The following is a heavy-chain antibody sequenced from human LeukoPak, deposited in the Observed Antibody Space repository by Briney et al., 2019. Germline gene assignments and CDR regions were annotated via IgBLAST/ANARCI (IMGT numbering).Heavy chain of an antibody. Sequence: GGSLRLSCAASGFTVSSNYMSWVRQAPGKGLEWVSTITGSSGNTYYAEPAKGRFTISRDNAKNSLYLQMNSLRADDTAVYYCGRDFNYWGQGTLVTVAS. J-gene: IGHJ4*02. CDR1: GFTVSSNY. CDR2: ITGSSGNT. CDR3: GRDFNY. V-gene: IGHV3-21*01.